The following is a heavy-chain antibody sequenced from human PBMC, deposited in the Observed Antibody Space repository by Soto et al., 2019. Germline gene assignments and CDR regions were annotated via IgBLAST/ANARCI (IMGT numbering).Heavy chain of an antibody. CDR3: NINYYAAGVDV. D-gene: IGHD3-22*01. Sequence: EVQVVESGGGFVKPGESLRLSCVASGFTFSNAWMIWVRQAPGKGLEWVGRILPNTEGGTTDYAAPVKGRFIMSRDDSKNTLYLQMNGLKTEDTAVYYCNINYYAAGVDVWGQGTTVTVSS. V-gene: IGHV3-15*01. CDR2: ILPNTEGGTT. J-gene: IGHJ6*02. CDR1: GFTFSNAW.